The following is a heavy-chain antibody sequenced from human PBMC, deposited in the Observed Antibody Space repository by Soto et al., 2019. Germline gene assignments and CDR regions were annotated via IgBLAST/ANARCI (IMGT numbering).Heavy chain of an antibody. CDR1: GGSISSYY. J-gene: IGHJ6*03. D-gene: IGHD6-6*01. V-gene: IGHV4-59*08. Sequence: SETLSLTCTVSGGSISSYYWSWIRQPPGKGLEWIGYIYYSGSTNYNPSLKSRVTISVDTSKNQFSLKLSSVTAADTAVYYCARRREYSSSYYYYYYMDVWGKGTTVTVSS. CDR3: ARRREYSSSYYYYYYMDV. CDR2: IYYSGST.